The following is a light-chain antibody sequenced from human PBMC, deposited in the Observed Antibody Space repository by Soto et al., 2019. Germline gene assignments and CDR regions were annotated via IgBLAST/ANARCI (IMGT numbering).Light chain of an antibody. CDR2: EVS. Sequence: QSVLTQPASVSGSPGQSITISCTGTSSDVGSYNLVSWYQQHPGKAPKLMIYEVSKRPSGVSNRFCGSKSGNTASLTSSGLQAEDEADYYCCSYAGSSTYVVFGGGTQLTVL. CDR1: SSDVGSYNL. V-gene: IGLV2-23*02. J-gene: IGLJ2*01. CDR3: CSYAGSSTYVV.